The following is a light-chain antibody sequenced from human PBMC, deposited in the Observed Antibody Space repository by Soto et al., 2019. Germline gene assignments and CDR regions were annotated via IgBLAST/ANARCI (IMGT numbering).Light chain of an antibody. CDR2: DAS. CDR1: QGISSA. CDR3: QQFNSYPQRGT. V-gene: IGKV1-13*02. Sequence: AIQLTQSPSSLSASVGDRVTITCRASQGISSALAWYQQKPGKAPKLLIYDASSLESGVPSRFSGSGSGTAFTLTISSLQPEDFATYYCQQFNSYPQRGTFGQGTKVEIK. J-gene: IGKJ1*01.